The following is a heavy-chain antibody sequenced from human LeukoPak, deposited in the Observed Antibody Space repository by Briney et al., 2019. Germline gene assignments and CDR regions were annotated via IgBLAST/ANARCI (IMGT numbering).Heavy chain of an antibody. V-gene: IGHV3-33*01. J-gene: IGHJ6*03. Sequence: PGGSLRLSCAASGFTFSSYGMHWVRQAPGKGLEWVAVIWYDGSNKYYADSVKGRFTISRDNSKNTLYLQMNSLRAEDTAVYYCARDRDSNYLYYYMDVWGKGTTVTVSS. D-gene: IGHD4-11*01. CDR2: IWYDGSNK. CDR1: GFTFSSYG. CDR3: ARDRDSNYLYYYMDV.